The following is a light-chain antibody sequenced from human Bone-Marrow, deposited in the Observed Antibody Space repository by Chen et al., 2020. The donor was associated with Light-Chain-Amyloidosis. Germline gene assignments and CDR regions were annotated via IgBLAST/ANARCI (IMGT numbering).Light chain of an antibody. J-gene: IGLJ2*01. CDR2: RND. CDR3: AAWDDTLRGVI. Sequence: QSVLTQPPSASGPPGQGVSISCPGGRSNIGSNFVFWFQHVPGTAPKLLVYRNDRRPSGGPDRFSGSKSGTAASLSISGLRSEDEGSYYCAAWDDTLRGVIFGGGTKLTVL. V-gene: IGLV1-47*01. CDR1: RSNIGSNF.